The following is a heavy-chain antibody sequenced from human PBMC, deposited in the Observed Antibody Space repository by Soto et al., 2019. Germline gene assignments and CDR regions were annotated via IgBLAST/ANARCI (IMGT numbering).Heavy chain of an antibody. D-gene: IGHD5-12*01. CDR1: GGTFSSYA. V-gene: IGHV1-69*13. CDR2: IIPIFGTA. J-gene: IGHJ4*02. Sequence: ASVKVSCKASGGTFSSYAISWVRQAPGQGLEWMGGIIPIFGTANYAQKFQGRVTITADESTSTAYMELSSLRSEDTAVYYCARASEEEMATIIGYFDYWGQGTLVTVSS. CDR3: ARASEEEMATIIGYFDY.